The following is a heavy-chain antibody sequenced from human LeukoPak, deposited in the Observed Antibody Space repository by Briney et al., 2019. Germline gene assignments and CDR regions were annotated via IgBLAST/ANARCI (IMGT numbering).Heavy chain of an antibody. CDR3: ASMYSSSWYSAYYYYYGMDV. J-gene: IGHJ6*02. CDR2: ISSSSSYI. V-gene: IGHV3-21*01. D-gene: IGHD6-13*01. Sequence: PGGSLRLSCAASGFTFSSYSMNWVRQAPGKGLEWVSSISSSSSYIYYADSVKGRFTISRDNAENSLYLQMNSLRAEDTAVYYCASMYSSSWYSAYYYYYGMDVWGQGTTVTVSS. CDR1: GFTFSSYS.